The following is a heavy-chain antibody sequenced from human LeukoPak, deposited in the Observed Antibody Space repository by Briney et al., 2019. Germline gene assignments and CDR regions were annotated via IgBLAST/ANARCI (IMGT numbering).Heavy chain of an antibody. Sequence: ASVKVSCKVSGYTLTELSMHWVRQAPGKGLEWMGGFDPEDGETIYAQKFQGRVTLTEDTSIDTAYMELNSLRSEDTAMYYCATIRVRWIYDDYPVRWFDPWGQGALVTVSS. CDR3: ATIRVRWIYDDYPVRWFDP. V-gene: IGHV1-24*01. CDR2: FDPEDGET. D-gene: IGHD4-17*01. CDR1: GYTLTELS. J-gene: IGHJ5*02.